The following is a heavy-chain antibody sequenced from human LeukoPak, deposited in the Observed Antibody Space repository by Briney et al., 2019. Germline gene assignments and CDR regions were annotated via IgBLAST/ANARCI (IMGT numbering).Heavy chain of an antibody. J-gene: IGHJ4*02. CDR1: GFIFGDYS. D-gene: IGHD6-13*01. V-gene: IGHV3-49*04. CDR2: IRSKAYGGTA. Sequence: PGGSLRLSCTASGFIFGDYSMNWVRQAPGKGLEWVGFIRSKAYGGTAEYVASVKGRFTISRDDSKSIAYLQMNSLKTEDTAVYYCTRVGYSSSWYSVYWGQGTLVTVSS. CDR3: TRVGYSSSWYSVY.